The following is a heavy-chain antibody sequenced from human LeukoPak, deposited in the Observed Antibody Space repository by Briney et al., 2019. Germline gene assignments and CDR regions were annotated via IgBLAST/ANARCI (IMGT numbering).Heavy chain of an antibody. J-gene: IGHJ4*02. V-gene: IGHV1-8*01. Sequence: ASVKVSCKASGYIFTSYDINWVRQATGQGLEWMGWMNPNSGNTGYAQKFQGRVTMTRNTSISTAYMELSSLRSEDTAVYYCARDVAAAAGSYFDYWGQGTLVTVSS. CDR1: GYIFTSYD. CDR2: MNPNSGNT. CDR3: ARDVAAAAGSYFDY. D-gene: IGHD2-15*01.